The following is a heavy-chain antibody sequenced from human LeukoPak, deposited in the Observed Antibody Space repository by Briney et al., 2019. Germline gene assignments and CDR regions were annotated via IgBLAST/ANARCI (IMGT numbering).Heavy chain of an antibody. J-gene: IGHJ4*02. Sequence: VGSLRLSCAASGFTFSSYSMNWVRQAPGKGLEWVSSISSSSSYIYYADSVKGRFTISRDNAKNSLYLQMNSLRAEDTAVYYCARDRDFIAVAGYFDYWGQGTLVTVSS. CDR3: ARDRDFIAVAGYFDY. D-gene: IGHD6-19*01. V-gene: IGHV3-21*01. CDR2: ISSSSSYI. CDR1: GFTFSSYS.